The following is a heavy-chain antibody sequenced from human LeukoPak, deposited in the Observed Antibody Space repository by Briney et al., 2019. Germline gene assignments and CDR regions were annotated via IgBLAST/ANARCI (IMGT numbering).Heavy chain of an antibody. CDR2: VYSSGSI. CDR3: ARDRFSLGAFDI. Sequence: PSETLSLTCTVSGGSINTVSYYWVWIRQAPEKGPEWIGSVYSSGSIYSNPSLRSRVTISLDTSKNQFSLNLTSVTVADTALYYCARDRFSLGAFDIWGQGTTVTVSS. CDR1: GGSINTVSYY. D-gene: IGHD7-27*01. J-gene: IGHJ3*02. V-gene: IGHV4-39*07.